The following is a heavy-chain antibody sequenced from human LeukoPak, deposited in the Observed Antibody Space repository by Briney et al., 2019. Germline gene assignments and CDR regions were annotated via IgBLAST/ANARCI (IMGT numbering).Heavy chain of an antibody. CDR3: AKSRGGGNDAFDI. CDR2: IYYSGST. V-gene: IGHV4-59*12. CDR1: GGSLSSYY. D-gene: IGHD2-15*01. J-gene: IGHJ3*02. Sequence: SETLSLTCTVSGGSLSSYYWSWIRQPPGKGLEWIGYIYYSGSTNYNPSLKSRVTISVDTSKNQFSLKLSSVTAADTAVYYCAKSRGGGNDAFDIWGQGTMVTVSS.